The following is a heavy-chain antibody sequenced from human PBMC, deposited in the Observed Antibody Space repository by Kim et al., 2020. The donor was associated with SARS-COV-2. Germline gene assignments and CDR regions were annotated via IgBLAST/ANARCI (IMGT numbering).Heavy chain of an antibody. CDR3: AEDGYYGSGSYYPPEDC. Sequence: GGSLRLSCAASGFTFSSYAMSWVRQAPGKGLEWVSAISGSGGSTYYADSVMGRFTISRDNSKNTLYLQMNSLRAEDTAVYYCAEDGYYGSGSYYPPEDCWGQGTLVTVSS. D-gene: IGHD3-10*01. V-gene: IGHV3-23*01. CDR2: ISGSGGST. J-gene: IGHJ4*02. CDR1: GFTFSSYA.